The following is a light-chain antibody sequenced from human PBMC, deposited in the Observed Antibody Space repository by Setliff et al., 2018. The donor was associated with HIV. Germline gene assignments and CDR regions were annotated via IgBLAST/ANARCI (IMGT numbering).Light chain of an antibody. CDR1: NSDIGCYNY. CDR3: CSNTGSNTYV. CDR2: QLI. J-gene: IGLJ1*01. V-gene: IGLV2-14*01. Sequence: QSALTQPASVSGSPGQSITISCAGTNSDIGCYNYVSWYQQLPGEAPKLIIFQLINRPSGVSDRFSGSKSGNTASATISGLQAEDEADYYCCSNTGSNTYVFGTGTRSPS.